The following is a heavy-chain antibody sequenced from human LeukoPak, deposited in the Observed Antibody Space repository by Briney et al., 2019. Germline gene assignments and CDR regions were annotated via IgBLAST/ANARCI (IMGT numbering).Heavy chain of an antibody. V-gene: IGHV3-23*01. CDR2: ISGSGGST. D-gene: IGHD6-19*01. CDR3: AKGDGYSSGSTYYFDY. CDR1: GFTFSHDW. J-gene: IGHJ4*02. Sequence: GGSLRLSCAASGFTFSHDWMSWVRQAPGRGLEWVSVISGSGGSTYYADSVKGRFTISRDNSKNTLYLQMNSLRAEDTAVYYCAKGDGYSSGSTYYFDYWGQGTLTVSS.